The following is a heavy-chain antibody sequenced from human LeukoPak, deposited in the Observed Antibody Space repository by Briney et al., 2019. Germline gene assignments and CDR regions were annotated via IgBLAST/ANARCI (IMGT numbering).Heavy chain of an antibody. Sequence: SETLSLTCTVSGGSISSGDYYRSWIRQPPGKGLEWIGYIYYSGSTYSNPSLKSRVTISVDTSKNQFSLKLSSVTAADTAVYYCARGRCSSTSCPYYYYYGMDVWGQGTTVTVSS. CDR3: ARGRCSSTSCPYYYYYGMDV. J-gene: IGHJ6*02. CDR1: GGSISSGDYY. D-gene: IGHD2-2*01. V-gene: IGHV4-30-4*01. CDR2: IYYSGST.